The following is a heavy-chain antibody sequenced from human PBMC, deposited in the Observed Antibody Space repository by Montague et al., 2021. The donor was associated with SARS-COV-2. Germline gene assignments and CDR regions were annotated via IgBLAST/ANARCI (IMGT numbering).Heavy chain of an antibody. CDR2: VYHSGST. CDR1: GGSISHHY. V-gene: IGHV4-59*11. J-gene: IGHJ3*01. D-gene: IGHD2-8*02. Sequence: SETLSLTCTVAGGSISHHYWSWIRQFPGKELEWIGYVYHSGSTTXNPSLKSRVTISVDTSTNEFSLKLDSVTAADTATYYCASLNADYARGGVFDFWGQGTMVTVSS. CDR3: ASLNADYARGGVFDF.